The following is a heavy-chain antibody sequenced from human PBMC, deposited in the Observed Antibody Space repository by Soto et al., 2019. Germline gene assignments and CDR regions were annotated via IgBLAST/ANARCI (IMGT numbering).Heavy chain of an antibody. CDR3: ARGGQVYNWGLGY. J-gene: IGHJ4*02. CDR1: GYTFTSYA. CDR2: INAGNGNK. V-gene: IGHV1-3*05. Sequence: QVQLVQSGAEEKKPGASVKVSCKASGYTFTSYAMHWVRQAPGQRLEWMGWINAGNGNKKYSQKFQGRVTITRDTSKSTAYMELSSLRSEDTAVYYCARGGQVYNWGLGYWGQGTLVTVSS. D-gene: IGHD1-20*01.